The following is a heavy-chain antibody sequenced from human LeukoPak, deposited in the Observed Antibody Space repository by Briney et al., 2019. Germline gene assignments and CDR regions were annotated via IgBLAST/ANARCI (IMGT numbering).Heavy chain of an antibody. CDR2: IYTSGST. D-gene: IGHD3-3*01. J-gene: IGHJ5*02. Sequence: ASQTLSLTCTVSGGSISSGSYHWSWIRQPAGKGLEWIGRIYTSGSTNYNPSLKSRVTISVDTSKNQFSLKLSSVTAADTAVYYCARGTYYDFWSGYNNWFDPWGQGTLVTVSS. CDR1: GGSISSGSYH. CDR3: ARGTYYDFWSGYNNWFDP. V-gene: IGHV4-61*02.